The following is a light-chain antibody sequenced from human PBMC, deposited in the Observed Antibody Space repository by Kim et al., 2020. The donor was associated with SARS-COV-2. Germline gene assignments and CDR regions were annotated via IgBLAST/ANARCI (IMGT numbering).Light chain of an antibody. J-gene: IGLJ2*01. CDR2: VGTGGIVG. CDR3: GADHGSGNNFLVV. V-gene: IGLV9-49*01. Sequence: QPVLTQPPSASASLGASVTLTCTLSSGYSNYNVDWYQQRPGKGPRFVMRVGTGGIVGSKWDGIPDRFSVLGSGLNRYLTIKNIQEEDESDYHCGADHGSGNNFLVVFGGGTQLTVL. CDR1: SGYSNYN.